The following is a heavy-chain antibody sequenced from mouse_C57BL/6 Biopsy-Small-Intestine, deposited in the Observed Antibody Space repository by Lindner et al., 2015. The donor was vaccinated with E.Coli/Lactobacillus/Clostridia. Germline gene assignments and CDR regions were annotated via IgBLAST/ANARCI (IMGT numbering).Heavy chain of an antibody. Sequence: VQLQESGPELVKPGASVKISCKASGYTFTDYYINWVKQRPGQGLEWIGWIFPGSGSTYYNEKFKGKATLTVDKSSSTGNMLLSSLTSEDSAVYFCARHYGSRGVYFDYWGQGTTLTVSS. CDR2: IFPGSGST. CDR3: ARHYGSRGVYFDY. J-gene: IGHJ2*01. V-gene: IGHV1-75*01. CDR1: GYTFTDYY. D-gene: IGHD1-1*01.